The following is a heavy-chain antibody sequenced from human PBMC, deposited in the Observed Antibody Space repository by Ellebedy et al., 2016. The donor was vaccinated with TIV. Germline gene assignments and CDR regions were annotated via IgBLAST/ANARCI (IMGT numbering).Heavy chain of an antibody. CDR1: GFTFSSHS. J-gene: IGHJ4*02. V-gene: IGHV3-74*01. D-gene: IGHD7-27*01. Sequence: GESLKISCAASGFTFSSHSMPWVRQAPGKGLMWVSRINPDGSGTGYADSVRGRFTISRDNAKNTLDLQMISLRVEDTDVYYCVRGDWGSGYWGQGILVTVSS. CDR2: INPDGSGT. CDR3: VRGDWGSGY.